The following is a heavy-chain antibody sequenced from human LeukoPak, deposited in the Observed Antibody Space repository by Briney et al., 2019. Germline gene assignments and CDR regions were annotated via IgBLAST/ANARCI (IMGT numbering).Heavy chain of an antibody. CDR2: IYKDGST. J-gene: IGHJ5*02. CDR1: GDSISSSY. V-gene: IGHV4-59*12. CDR3: ACRVTEAIPVNEGNWFDP. D-gene: IGHD2-2*01. Sequence: SETLSLTCTVSGDSISSSYCSSIRQSPGKGLEWIGRIYKDGSTIYNPSLKSRVTISIDTSRNQFSLKLTSVTAADTGVYYCACRVTEAIPVNEGNWFDPWGQGTLVTVSS.